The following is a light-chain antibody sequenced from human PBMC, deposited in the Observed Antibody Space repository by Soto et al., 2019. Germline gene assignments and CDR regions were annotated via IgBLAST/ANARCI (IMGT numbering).Light chain of an antibody. Sequence: DVQMTHSPSSLSASVLYRVTITCHASQDITSYLNLYQQKPGKAPRLLLYDASSLETGFPSRFSGIGSGTDFTFTISSRQHEDIPTYYCQHENHIALTFGQGTRLEIK. CDR2: DAS. CDR3: QHENHIALT. V-gene: IGKV1-33*01. CDR1: QDITSY. J-gene: IGKJ5*01.